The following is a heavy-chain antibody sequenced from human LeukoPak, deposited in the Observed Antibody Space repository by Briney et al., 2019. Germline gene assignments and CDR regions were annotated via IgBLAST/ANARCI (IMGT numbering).Heavy chain of an antibody. Sequence: PGGSLRLSCAASGFTFSNAWMSWVRQAPGKGLEWVGQIRSKTDGGTTDYAAPVKGRSTISRDDSKNTLYLQMNSLKIEDAAVYYCTTEDYGDYVPDYWGQGTLVTVSS. CDR3: TTEDYGDYVPDY. J-gene: IGHJ4*02. V-gene: IGHV3-15*01. CDR2: IRSKTDGGTT. D-gene: IGHD4-17*01. CDR1: GFTFSNAW.